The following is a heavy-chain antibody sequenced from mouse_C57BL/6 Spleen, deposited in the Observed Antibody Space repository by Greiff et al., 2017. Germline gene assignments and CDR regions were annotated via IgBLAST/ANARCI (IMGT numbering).Heavy chain of an antibody. D-gene: IGHD1-1*01. J-gene: IGHJ4*01. CDR1: GFTFSDYG. V-gene: IGHV5-17*01. CDR2: ISSGSSTI. Sequence: DVQLVESGGGLVKPGGSLKLSCAASGFTFSDYGMHWVRQAPEKGLEWVAYISSGSSTIYYADTVKGRFTISRDNAKNTLFLQMTSLRSEDTAMYYCARGLLRGYYAMDYWGQGTSVTVSS. CDR3: ARGLLRGYYAMDY.